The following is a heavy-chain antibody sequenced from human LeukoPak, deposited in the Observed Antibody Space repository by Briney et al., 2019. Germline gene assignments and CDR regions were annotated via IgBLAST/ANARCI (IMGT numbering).Heavy chain of an antibody. V-gene: IGHV4-30-2*01. CDR2: IHHSGST. D-gene: IGHD5-24*01. J-gene: IGHJ1*01. CDR3: ARHVPRARWVHSEYFQL. CDR1: GGSISSDGYY. Sequence: PSETLSLTCTVSGGSISSDGYYWSWIRQPPGKGLEWIGHIHHSGSTHYNSSLKSRVTISMDRSENQVSLTLSSVTAADTAVYYCARHVPRARWVHSEYFQLWGQGTLVPVSS.